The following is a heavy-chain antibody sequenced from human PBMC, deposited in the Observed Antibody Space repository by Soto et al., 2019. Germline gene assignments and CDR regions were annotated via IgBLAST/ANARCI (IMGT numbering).Heavy chain of an antibody. J-gene: IGHJ6*02. CDR3: ARDPVDLFGYMDV. D-gene: IGHD6-25*01. Sequence: QEELVQSGAEVKKPGSSVNVSCKASGGTFASYSITWVRQAPGQRLEWMGEIIPLLKTVNYAQKFQGRVTITGDRSTGKVYMALSRLRSDDTAVYYCARDPVDLFGYMDVWGHGTTVTVS. V-gene: IGHV1-69*06. CDR2: IIPLLKTV. CDR1: GGTFASYS.